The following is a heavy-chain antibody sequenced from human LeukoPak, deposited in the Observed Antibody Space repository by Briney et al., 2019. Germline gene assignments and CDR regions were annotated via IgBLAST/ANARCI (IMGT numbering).Heavy chain of an antibody. J-gene: IGHJ4*02. V-gene: IGHV4-34*01. CDR1: GGSFSGYY. D-gene: IGHD6-19*01. CDR2: INHSGST. Sequence: SETLSLTCAVYGGSFSGYYWSWIRQPPGKGLEWIGEINHSGSTNYNPSLKSRVTISVGTSKNQFSLQLNSVTPEDTAVYYCARTIAVADPFDYWGQGTLVTVSS. CDR3: ARTIAVADPFDY.